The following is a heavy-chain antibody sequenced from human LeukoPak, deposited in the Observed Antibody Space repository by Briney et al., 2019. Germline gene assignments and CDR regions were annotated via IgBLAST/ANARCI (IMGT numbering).Heavy chain of an antibody. D-gene: IGHD2-2*01. CDR3: ASGKAYCSSTSCYLDAFDI. CDR2: IYYSGST. J-gene: IGHJ3*02. V-gene: IGHV4-59*08. Sequence: PSETLSLTCTVSGGSISSYYWSWIRQPPGKGLEWIGYIYYSGSTNYNPSLKSRVTISVDTSKNQFSLKLSSVTAADTAVYYCASGKAYCSSTSCYLDAFDIWGQGTMVTVSS. CDR1: GGSISSYY.